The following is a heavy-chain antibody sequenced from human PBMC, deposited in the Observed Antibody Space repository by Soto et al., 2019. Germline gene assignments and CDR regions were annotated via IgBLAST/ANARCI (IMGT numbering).Heavy chain of an antibody. CDR2: IYYSGST. Sequence: SETLSLTCTVSGGSISSSSYYWGWIRQPPGKGLEWIGSIYYSGSTYYNPSLKSRVTISVDTSKNQFSLKLSSVTAADTAVYYCARQELPPSPPFDPWGQGTLVTVSS. J-gene: IGHJ5*02. V-gene: IGHV4-39*01. CDR1: GGSISSSSYY. CDR3: ARQELPPSPPFDP. D-gene: IGHD3-10*01.